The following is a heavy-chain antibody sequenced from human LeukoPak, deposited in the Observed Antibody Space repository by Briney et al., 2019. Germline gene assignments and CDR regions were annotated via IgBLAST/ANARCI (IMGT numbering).Heavy chain of an antibody. D-gene: IGHD6-19*01. Sequence: GASVKVSCKASGYTFTNYYMHWVRQAPGQGLEWMGIINPSGGSTSYAQKFQGRVTMTRDMSTTTVYMELSSLRSEDTAVYYCAREAREQWPLYWYFDLWGRSALVTVSS. J-gene: IGHJ2*01. CDR2: INPSGGST. CDR3: AREAREQWPLYWYFDL. V-gene: IGHV1-46*01. CDR1: GYTFTNYY.